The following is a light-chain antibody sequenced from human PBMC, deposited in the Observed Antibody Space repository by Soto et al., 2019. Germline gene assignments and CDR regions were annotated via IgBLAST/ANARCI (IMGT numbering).Light chain of an antibody. Sequence: DIQMTQSPSSLSASVGDRFTITCMASQSISSYLNWYQQKPGKSPKLLIYKASTLKSGVTSRFSGSGSGTEFTLTISSLQPDDFATYYCQHYNSYSEAVGPGTKVDIK. V-gene: IGKV1-5*03. CDR3: QHYNSYSEA. CDR2: KAS. J-gene: IGKJ1*01. CDR1: QSISSY.